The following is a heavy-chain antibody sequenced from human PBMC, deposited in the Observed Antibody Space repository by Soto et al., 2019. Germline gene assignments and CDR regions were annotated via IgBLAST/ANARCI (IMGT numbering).Heavy chain of an antibody. CDR3: ARGAYNSVWL. D-gene: IGHD6-19*01. CDR2: TYYRSKWYY. J-gene: IGHJ4*02. Sequence: QVQLQESGPGLVKPSQTLSLTCTISGDSVSSYSAAWSWIRQSPSRGLEWLGRTYYRSKWYYDYAVSVKSRMTISPDTSRNQFSLQLTSVSPEDTAVYYCARGAYNSVWLWGQGPLVTVSS. V-gene: IGHV6-1*01. CDR1: GDSVSSYSAA.